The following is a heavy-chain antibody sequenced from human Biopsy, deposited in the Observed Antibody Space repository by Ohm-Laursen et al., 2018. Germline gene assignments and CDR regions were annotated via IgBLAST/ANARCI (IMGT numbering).Heavy chain of an antibody. V-gene: IGHV1-69*04. CDR3: ARAGRDGYNWDYFDF. J-gene: IGHJ4*02. CDR1: GDSFSNYA. D-gene: IGHD5-24*01. CDR2: IIPILGIP. Sequence: SSVKASCKASGDSFSNYAISWVRQAPGQGLEWMGRIIPILGIPNIAQKFQARVTITADVPTNTVYMELSSLTSEDTAVYYCARAGRDGYNWDYFDFGGQGTRVTVSS.